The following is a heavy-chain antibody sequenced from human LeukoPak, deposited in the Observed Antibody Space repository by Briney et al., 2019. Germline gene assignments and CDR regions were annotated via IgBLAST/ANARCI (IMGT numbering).Heavy chain of an antibody. Sequence: ASVKVSCKASGYTFTSYGISWVRQALGQGLERMGWISAYNGNTNYAQKLQGRVTMTTDTSTSTAYMELRSLRSDDTAVYYCARSIAARPKDYWGQGTLVTVSS. CDR3: ARSIAARPKDY. CDR1: GYTFTSYG. J-gene: IGHJ4*02. CDR2: ISAYNGNT. V-gene: IGHV1-18*01. D-gene: IGHD6-6*01.